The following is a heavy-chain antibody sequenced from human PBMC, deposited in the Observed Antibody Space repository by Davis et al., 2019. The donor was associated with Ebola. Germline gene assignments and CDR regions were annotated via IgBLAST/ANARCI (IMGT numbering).Heavy chain of an antibody. D-gene: IGHD2-8*01. Sequence: GESLKISCAASGFTFSNAWMSWVRQAPGKGLEWVGRIKSKTDGGTTDYAAPVKGRFTISRDNSKNTLYLQMNSLRAEDTAVYYCARGAGYCTNGVCPRAYYYYYMDVWGKGTTVTVSS. CDR3: ARGAGYCTNGVCPRAYYYYYMDV. V-gene: IGHV3-15*01. CDR2: IKSKTDGGTT. J-gene: IGHJ6*03. CDR1: GFTFSNAW.